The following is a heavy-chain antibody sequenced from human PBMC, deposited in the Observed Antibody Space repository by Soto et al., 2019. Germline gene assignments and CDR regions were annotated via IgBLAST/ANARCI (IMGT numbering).Heavy chain of an antibody. V-gene: IGHV4-4*02. J-gene: IGHJ4*02. CDR2: IYHSGST. D-gene: IGHD1-26*01. CDR3: AATIHY. Sequence: QVQLQESGPGLVNPSVTLSLSCAVSGGSISSENWWSWVRQPPGKGLEWIGDIYHSGSTNYDSSRRGRVTISLDKSKNQFSLKLNSVTAADSAVYYCAATIHYWGQGTLVTVSS. CDR1: GGSISSENW.